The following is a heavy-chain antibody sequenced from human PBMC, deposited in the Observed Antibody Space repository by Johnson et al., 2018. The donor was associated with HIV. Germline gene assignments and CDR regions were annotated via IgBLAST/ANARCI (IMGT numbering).Heavy chain of an antibody. CDR2: ISYDGSTK. D-gene: IGHD3-3*01. CDR1: GFTFSSYA. Sequence: QVQLVESGGGVVQPGRSLRLSCAASGFTFSSYAMHWVRQAPGKGLEWVAVISYDGSTKYYGDSLEGRVTISRDNSKNTLFLQMNSLRTEDTAVFYCAKGIYDFWGGYLLDAFDIWGQGTMVTVSS. J-gene: IGHJ3*02. CDR3: AKGIYDFWGGYLLDAFDI. V-gene: IGHV3-30*04.